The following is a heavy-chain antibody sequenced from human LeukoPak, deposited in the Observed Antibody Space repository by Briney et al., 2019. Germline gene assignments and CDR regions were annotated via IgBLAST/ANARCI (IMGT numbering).Heavy chain of an antibody. J-gene: IGHJ4*02. CDR1: GFTFSGSW. CDR3: ARDLHSGAYTFDY. Sequence: PGRSLRLSCAASGFTFSGSWMNWVRQAPGKGLEWVSYISSISTIIYYAGSVKGRFTISRDNAKNSLYLQMNSLRDEDTAVYYCARDLHSGAYTFDYWGQGTLVTVSS. V-gene: IGHV3-48*02. D-gene: IGHD1-26*01. CDR2: ISSISTII.